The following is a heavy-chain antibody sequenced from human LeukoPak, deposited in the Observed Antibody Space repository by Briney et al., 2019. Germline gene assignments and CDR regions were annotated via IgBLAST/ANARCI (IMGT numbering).Heavy chain of an antibody. CDR1: GFTFSSYS. V-gene: IGHV3-21*01. D-gene: IGHD1-26*01. Sequence: GGSLRLSCAASGFTFSSYSMNWVRQAPGKGLEWASSISSSSSYIYYADSVKGRFTISRDNAKNSLYLQMNSLRAEDTAVYYCARDPRWELNPNLDYWGQGTLVTVSS. J-gene: IGHJ4*02. CDR2: ISSSSSYI. CDR3: ARDPRWELNPNLDY.